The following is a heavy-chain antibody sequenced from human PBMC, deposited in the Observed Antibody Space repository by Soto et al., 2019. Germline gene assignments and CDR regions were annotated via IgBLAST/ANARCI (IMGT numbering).Heavy chain of an antibody. CDR3: ARQDIFTAPVRGVFLYS. J-gene: IGHJ4*02. D-gene: IGHD3-9*01. V-gene: IGHV5-51*01. CDR2: IYPGDSDA. Sequence: GASLKISCKANGYSFTRHWIGSVRQMPGKGLEWMAVIYPGDSDARYSTSFQGPVTISADSSINTAYLQWSSLKASDSAISFCARQDIFTAPVRGVFLYSWGQGTPVTVSS. CDR1: GYSFTRHW.